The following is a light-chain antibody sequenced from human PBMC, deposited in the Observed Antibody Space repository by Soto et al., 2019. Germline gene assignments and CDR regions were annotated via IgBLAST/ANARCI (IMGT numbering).Light chain of an antibody. CDR1: QSVSSN. CDR3: QQYKVYPYT. CDR2: GAS. V-gene: IGKV3-15*01. Sequence: EIVMTQSPATLSVSPGERATLSCRASQSVSSNLAWYQQKPGQAPRLLIYGASTRATGIPDRFSGSGSGTDFNLTISSLRPDDFATFYCQQYKVYPYTFGQGTRLDIQ. J-gene: IGKJ2*01.